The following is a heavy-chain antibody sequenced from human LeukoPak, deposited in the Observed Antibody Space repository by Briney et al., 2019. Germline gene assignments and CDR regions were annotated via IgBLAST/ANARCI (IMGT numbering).Heavy chain of an antibody. CDR1: GFTVSGNY. D-gene: IGHD5-24*01. Sequence: GGSLRLSCAASGFTVSGNYMSWVRQAPGKGLEWVSGIYSGGSTYYADPVQGRFTISRDNSKNTLYLQMNSLRAEDTAVYYCAGGCRDGYFDYWGQGTLVTVSS. CDR3: AGGCRDGYFDY. V-gene: IGHV3-66*01. CDR2: IYSGGST. J-gene: IGHJ4*02.